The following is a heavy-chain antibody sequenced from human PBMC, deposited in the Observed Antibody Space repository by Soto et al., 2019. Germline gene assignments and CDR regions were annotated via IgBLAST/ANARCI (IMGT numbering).Heavy chain of an antibody. CDR1: GYTFTSYY. CDR2: INPSGGST. D-gene: IGHD2-15*01. V-gene: IGHV1-46*01. J-gene: IGHJ1*01. Sequence: QVQLVQSGAEVKKPGASVKVSCKASGYTFTSYYMHWVRQAPGQGLEWMGIINPSGGSTSYAQKFQGRVTMTRDTSTSTVYMELSSLRSEGTAVYYCARVRGYCSGGSCFSRAWHWGQGTLVTVSS. CDR3: ARVRGYCSGGSCFSRAWH.